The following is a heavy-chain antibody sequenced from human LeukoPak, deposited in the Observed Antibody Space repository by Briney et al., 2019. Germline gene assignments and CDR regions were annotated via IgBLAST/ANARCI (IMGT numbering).Heavy chain of an antibody. CDR1: GFTFSDYY. D-gene: IGHD3-10*01. CDR2: ISSSGRTI. J-gene: IGHJ3*02. V-gene: IGHV3-11*01. CDR3: ARDGILWFGELHDAFDI. Sequence: GGSLRLSCAASGFTFSDYYMSWIRQAPGKGLEWVSYISSSGRTIYYADSVKGRFTISRDNAKNSLYLQMNSLRAEDTAVYYCARDGILWFGELHDAFDIWGQGTMVTVSS.